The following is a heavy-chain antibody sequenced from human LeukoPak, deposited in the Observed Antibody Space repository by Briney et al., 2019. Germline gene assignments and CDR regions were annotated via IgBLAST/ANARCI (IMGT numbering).Heavy chain of an antibody. Sequence: GGSLRLSCAASGFTVSSNYMSWVRQAPGKGLEWGSVIYSGSSTYYADSVKGRFTISRDNSKNTLYLQMNSLRAEHTAVYYCARDSSSWYNWFDPWGQGTLVTVSS. CDR1: GFTVSSNY. D-gene: IGHD6-13*01. J-gene: IGHJ5*02. V-gene: IGHV3-66*02. CDR2: IYSGSST. CDR3: ARDSSSWYNWFDP.